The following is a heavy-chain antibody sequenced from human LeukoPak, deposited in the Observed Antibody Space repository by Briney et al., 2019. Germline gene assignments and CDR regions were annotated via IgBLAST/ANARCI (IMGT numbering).Heavy chain of an antibody. V-gene: IGHV3-48*04. D-gene: IGHD2/OR15-2a*01. CDR1: GFTFSNYN. CDR2: ISSSSATST. CDR3: ARGPILGDL. J-gene: IGHJ5*02. Sequence: QPGGSLRLSCAASGFTFSNYNMNWVRQAPGKGLEWVSYISSSSATSTYYADSVKCRFTISRDNAKNSLYLQMNTLRAEDTAVYACARGPILGDLWGQGTLVIVSS.